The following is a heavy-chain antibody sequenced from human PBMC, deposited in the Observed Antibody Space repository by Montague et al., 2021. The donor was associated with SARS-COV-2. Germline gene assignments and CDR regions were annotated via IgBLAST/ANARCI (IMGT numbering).Heavy chain of an antibody. J-gene: IGHJ6*02. CDR3: ARVPYRRLFVPRYYGMDV. CDR2: ISHSGST. D-gene: IGHD2-2*01. V-gene: IGHV4-34*01. CDR1: GGSLSGYY. Sequence: SETLSLTCAVYGGSLSGYYWSWIRQPPGEGLEWIAEISHSGSTSYNPSLKTRVTISVDPSKNQFSLKLSSATAADTAVYYCARVPYRRLFVPRYYGMDVWGQGTTVTVSS.